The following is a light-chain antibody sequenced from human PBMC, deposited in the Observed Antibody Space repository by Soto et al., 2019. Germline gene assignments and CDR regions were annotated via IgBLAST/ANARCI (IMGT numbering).Light chain of an antibody. CDR1: QSVSFNY. Sequence: ESLSTHSPGTLCFPPVERATLSGSSSQSVSFNYLAWYKQKHGQTPKVIIYRESSRATDIPDRFSGSGSGKDFTITIRRLENEDFEVYYCQQYGSSPLTFGGGTTGDIK. V-gene: IGKV3-20*01. CDR2: RES. J-gene: IGKJ4*01. CDR3: QQYGSSPLT.